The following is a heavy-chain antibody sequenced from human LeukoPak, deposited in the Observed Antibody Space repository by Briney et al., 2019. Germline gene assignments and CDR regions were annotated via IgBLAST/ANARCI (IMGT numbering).Heavy chain of an antibody. Sequence: GGSLRLSCAASGFTFSSYGMHWVRQAPGKGLEWVAVISYDGSNKYYADFVKGRFTISRDNSKNTLYLQMNSLRAEDTAVYYCAKSGSGYSYGLDYWGQGTLVTVSS. J-gene: IGHJ4*02. CDR1: GFTFSSYG. D-gene: IGHD5-18*01. CDR3: AKSGSGYSYGLDY. CDR2: ISYDGSNK. V-gene: IGHV3-30*18.